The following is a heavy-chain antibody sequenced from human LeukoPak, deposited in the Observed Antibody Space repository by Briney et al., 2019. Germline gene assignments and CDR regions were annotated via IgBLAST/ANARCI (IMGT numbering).Heavy chain of an antibody. V-gene: IGHV3-30*18. CDR1: GFTFSSYG. CDR3: AKDVVEVPGAMLGFLDY. Sequence: GRSLRLSCAASGFTFSSYGMHWVRQAPGKGLEWVAVISYDGSNKYYADSVKGRFTISRDNSKNTLYLQMNSLRAEDTAVYYCAKDVVEVPGAMLGFLDYWGQGTLVTVSS. CDR2: ISYDGSNK. D-gene: IGHD2-2*01. J-gene: IGHJ4*02.